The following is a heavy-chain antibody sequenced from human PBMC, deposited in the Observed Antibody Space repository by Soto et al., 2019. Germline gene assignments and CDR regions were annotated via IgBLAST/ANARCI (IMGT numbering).Heavy chain of an antibody. V-gene: IGHV4-34*01. CDR3: ARFSGSYYYAMDV. CDR2: INHSGVT. J-gene: IGHJ6*02. Sequence: SKTLSLTCAVYGGSFSGYYWSWIRQPPGKGLEWIGEINHSGVTNYKPSLKRRVTISVDTSKNQFSLQLKSVTAADTALYYCARFSGSYYYAMDVWGQGSTVT. D-gene: IGHD6-19*01. CDR1: GGSFSGYY.